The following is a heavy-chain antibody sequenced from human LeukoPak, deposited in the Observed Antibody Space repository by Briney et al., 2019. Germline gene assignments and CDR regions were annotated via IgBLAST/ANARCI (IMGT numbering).Heavy chain of an antibody. CDR2: IYHSGST. D-gene: IGHD3-22*01. V-gene: IGHV4-38-2*02. CDR1: GYSISSDYY. J-gene: IGHJ4*02. CDR3: ARDQYYYDSSAYLFDY. Sequence: SETLPLTCTVSGYSISSDYYWGWIRQPPGKGLEWIGSIYHSGSTYYSPSLKSRVTISVDTSKNQISLKLSSVTAADTAVYYCARDQYYYDSSAYLFDYWGQGTLVTVSS.